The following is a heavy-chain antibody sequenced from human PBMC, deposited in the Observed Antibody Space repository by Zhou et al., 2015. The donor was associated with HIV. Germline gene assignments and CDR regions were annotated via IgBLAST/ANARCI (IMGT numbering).Heavy chain of an antibody. CDR3: ARGGYIADAFDI. D-gene: IGHD5-12*01. CDR2: IYSGGSS. J-gene: IGHJ3*02. CDR1: GFTFSSYG. V-gene: IGHV3-NL1*01. Sequence: QVQLVESGGGVVQPGRSLRLSCAASGFTFSSYGMHWVRQAPGKGLEWVSVIYSGGSSYYADSVKGRFTISRDNSKNALYLQMNSMRAEDTAVYYCARGGYIADAFDIWGQGTMVTVSS.